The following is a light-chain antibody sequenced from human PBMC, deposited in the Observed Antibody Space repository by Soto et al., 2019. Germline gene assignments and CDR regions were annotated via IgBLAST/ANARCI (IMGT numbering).Light chain of an antibody. J-gene: IGKJ1*01. V-gene: IGKV3-20*01. CDR2: GAS. CDR1: QSVSSNY. Sequence: EIVLTQSPGTLSLSPGERAALSCGASQSVSSNYLAWYQQKPGQAPRLLIYGASNRATGIPDRFSGSGSGTDFTLTIRRLEPEDFEVYYCHQYGSSPSTFGQGTKVDIK. CDR3: HQYGSSPST.